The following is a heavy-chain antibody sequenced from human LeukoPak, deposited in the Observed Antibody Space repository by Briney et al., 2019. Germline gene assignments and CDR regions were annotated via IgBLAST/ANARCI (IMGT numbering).Heavy chain of an antibody. CDR1: GGSISSYY. CDR3: ARGLLWEFDY. V-gene: IGHV4-59*08. Sequence: SETLSLTCTVSGGSISSYYWSWIRQPPGKGLEWIGYIYYSGSTYYNPSLKSRVTISVDTSKNQFSLKLSSVTAADTAVYYCARGLLWEFDYWGQGTLVTVSS. J-gene: IGHJ4*02. D-gene: IGHD1-26*01. CDR2: IYYSGST.